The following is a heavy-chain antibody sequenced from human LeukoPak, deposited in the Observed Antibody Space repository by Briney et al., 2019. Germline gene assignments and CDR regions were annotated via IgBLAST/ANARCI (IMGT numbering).Heavy chain of an antibody. J-gene: IGHJ3*02. V-gene: IGHV3-33*01. Sequence: PGGSLRLSCAASGFTFRTFGMHWVRLAPGKGLEWVAIIWYDGINKYCADSVKGRFTISRDNSKNTLYLQMNNLRAEDTAVYYCARDYYDSSGQLHAGAHAFDIWGQGTMVTVSS. D-gene: IGHD3-22*01. CDR1: GFTFRTFG. CDR2: IWYDGINK. CDR3: ARDYYDSSGQLHAGAHAFDI.